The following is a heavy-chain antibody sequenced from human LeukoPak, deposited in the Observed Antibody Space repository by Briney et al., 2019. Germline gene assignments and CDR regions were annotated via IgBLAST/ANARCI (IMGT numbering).Heavy chain of an antibody. V-gene: IGHV3-9*01. CDR1: GFTFDDYA. CDR3: AKDQFRSYGSFDY. D-gene: IGHD5-18*01. Sequence: GGSLRLSCAASGFTFDDYAMHWVRQAPGKGLEWVSGISWNSGSIGYADSVKGRFTISRDNAKNSLYLQMNSLRAEDTALYYCAKDQFRSYGSFDYWGQGTLVTVSS. CDR2: ISWNSGSI. J-gene: IGHJ4*02.